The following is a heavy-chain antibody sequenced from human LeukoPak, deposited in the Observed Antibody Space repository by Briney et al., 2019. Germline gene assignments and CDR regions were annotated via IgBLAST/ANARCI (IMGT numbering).Heavy chain of an antibody. CDR1: GFTFSSYS. CDR3: ARESETEYYDILTGPLGNWFDP. Sequence: PGGSLRLSCAASGFTFSSYSMNWVRQAPGKGLEWVSSISSSSSYIYYADSVKGRFTISRDNAKNSLYLQMNSLRAEDTAVYYCARESETEYYDILTGPLGNWFDPWGQGTLVTVSS. D-gene: IGHD3-9*01. CDR2: ISSSSSYI. J-gene: IGHJ5*02. V-gene: IGHV3-21*01.